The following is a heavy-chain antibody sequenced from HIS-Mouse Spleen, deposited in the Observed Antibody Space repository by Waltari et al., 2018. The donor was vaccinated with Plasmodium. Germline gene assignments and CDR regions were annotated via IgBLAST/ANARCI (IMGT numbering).Heavy chain of an antibody. V-gene: IGHV3-7*01. J-gene: IGHJ2*01. CDR3: ASSWYWYFDL. CDR2: IKQDGSEK. D-gene: IGHD6-13*01. Sequence: EVQLVESGGGLVQPGGSVRLSCAAAGFPCCSDWMSWVRQAPGKGLEWVANIKQDGSEKYYVDSVKGRFTISRDNAKNSLYLQMNSLRAEDTAVYYCASSWYWYFDLWGRGTLVTVSS. CDR1: GFPCCSDW.